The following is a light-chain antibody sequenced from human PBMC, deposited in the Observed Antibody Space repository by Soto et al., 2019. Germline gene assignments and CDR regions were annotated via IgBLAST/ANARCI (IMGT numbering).Light chain of an antibody. V-gene: IGLV2-23*02. Sequence: QSALAQPASVSGSPGQSITISCTGTRSDVGTYNLVSWFQQLPGKAPKLIIYEVTKRRSDISDRFSGSKSDNTASLTISGLQPEDEADYYCCSFVGSSLYVFGTGTKVTVL. J-gene: IGLJ1*01. CDR3: CSFVGSSLYV. CDR2: EVT. CDR1: RSDVGTYNL.